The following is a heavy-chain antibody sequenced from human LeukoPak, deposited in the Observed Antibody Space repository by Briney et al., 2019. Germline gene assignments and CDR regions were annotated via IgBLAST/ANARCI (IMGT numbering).Heavy chain of an antibody. CDR2: INHSGST. Sequence: SETLSLTCAVYGGSFSGYYWSWIRQPPVKGLEWIGEINHSGSTNYNPSLKSRVTISVDTSKNQFSLKLSSVTAADTAVYYCARARARGYSYGFGIYYFDYWGQGTLVTVSS. CDR1: GGSFSGYY. CDR3: ARARARGYSYGFGIYYFDY. V-gene: IGHV4-34*01. J-gene: IGHJ4*02. D-gene: IGHD5-18*01.